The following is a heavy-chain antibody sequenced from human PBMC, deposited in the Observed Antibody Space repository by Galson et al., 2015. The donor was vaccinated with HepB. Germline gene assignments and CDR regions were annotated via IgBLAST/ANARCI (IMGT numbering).Heavy chain of an antibody. CDR2: ISAYNGNT. CDR3: ATASHCSSTSCYGGWFDP. Sequence: SVKVSCKASGYTFTSYGISWVRQAPGQGLEWMGWISAYNGNTNYAQKLQGRVTMTTDTSTSTAYMELRSLRSDDTAVYYCATASHCSSTSCYGGWFDPWGQGTLVTVSS. D-gene: IGHD2-2*01. J-gene: IGHJ5*02. V-gene: IGHV1-18*01. CDR1: GYTFTSYG.